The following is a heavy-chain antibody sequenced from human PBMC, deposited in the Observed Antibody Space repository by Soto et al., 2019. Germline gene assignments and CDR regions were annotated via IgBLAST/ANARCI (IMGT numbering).Heavy chain of an antibody. D-gene: IGHD2-2*01. CDR1: GDYIHVGGYY. J-gene: IGHJ5*02. V-gene: IGHV4-30-4*01. Sequence: SETLSLTCSVSGDYIHVGGYYWTWIRQRPGKGLEWMGYIYYTGKSYYNPSLDSRLTMSVDRSKNQFSLRLTSVTAADTAVYFCGRDLTSNANCIDPWGQGTLVTVS. CDR3: GRDLTSNANCIDP. CDR2: IYYTGKS.